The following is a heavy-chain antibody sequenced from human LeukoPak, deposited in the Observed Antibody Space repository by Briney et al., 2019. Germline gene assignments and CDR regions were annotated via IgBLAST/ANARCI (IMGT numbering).Heavy chain of an antibody. J-gene: IGHJ6*03. CDR1: GYTLTELS. CDR3: ARDLAASTSWSDMDV. CDR2: FDPEDGET. V-gene: IGHV1-24*01. D-gene: IGHD6-13*01. Sequence: ASVKVSCKVSGYTLTELSMHWVRQAPGKGLGWMGGFDPEDGETIYAQKFQGRVTMTEDTSTDTAYMELSSLRSEDTAVYYCARDLAASTSWSDMDVWGKGTTVTISS.